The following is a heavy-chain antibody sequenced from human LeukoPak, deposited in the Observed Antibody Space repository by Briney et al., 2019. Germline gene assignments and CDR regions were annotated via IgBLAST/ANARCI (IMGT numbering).Heavy chain of an antibody. CDR3: ARRRYSVYDFDY. D-gene: IGHD5/OR15-5a*01. Sequence: GGSLRLSCAASGFSFSNYWMHWVRQAPGKGLEWVANIKQDGSEKYYVDSVKGRFVISRDNTKNSLYLQMNSLRVEDTAVYYCARRRYSVYDFDYWGQGTLVTVSS. J-gene: IGHJ4*02. V-gene: IGHV3-7*02. CDR2: IKQDGSEK. CDR1: GFSFSNYW.